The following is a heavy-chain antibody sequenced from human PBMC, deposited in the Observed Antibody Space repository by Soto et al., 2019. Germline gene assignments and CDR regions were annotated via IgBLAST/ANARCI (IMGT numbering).Heavy chain of an antibody. CDR2: INHSGST. CDR3: ARAPQVVAGRYFQH. J-gene: IGHJ1*01. CDR1: GGSFSGYY. V-gene: IGHV4-34*01. Sequence: SETLSLTCAVYGGSFSGYYWSWIRQPPGKGLEWIGEINHSGSTNYNPSLKSRVTISVDTSKNQFSLKLSSVTAADTAVYYCARAPQVVAGRYFQHWGQGTLVTVSS. D-gene: IGHD6-19*01.